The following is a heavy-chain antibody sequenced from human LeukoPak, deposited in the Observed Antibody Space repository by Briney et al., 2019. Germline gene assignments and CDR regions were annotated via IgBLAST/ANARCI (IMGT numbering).Heavy chain of an antibody. CDR2: ISGSGGST. V-gene: IGHV3-23*01. Sequence: PGGSLRLSCAASGFTFSSYAMSWVRQAPGKGLEWVSAISGSGGSTYYADSVKGRFTISRDNSKNTLYLQTNSLRAEDTAVYYCAKDTYYDSSGYYPGYFDYWGQGTLVTVSS. J-gene: IGHJ4*02. CDR3: AKDTYYDSSGYYPGYFDY. D-gene: IGHD3-22*01. CDR1: GFTFSSYA.